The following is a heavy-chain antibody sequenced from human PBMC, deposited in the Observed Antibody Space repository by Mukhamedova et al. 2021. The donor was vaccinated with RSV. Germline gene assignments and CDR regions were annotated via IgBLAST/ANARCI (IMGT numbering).Heavy chain of an antibody. J-gene: IGHJ4*02. Sequence: IRQPPGKGLEWIGNIHYRGNTYYSPSLKTRVTISKDTSKNEVTLKLRSVIAADTATYYCARVNGYDFFFDTWGQGTLVTVSS. V-gene: IGHV4-39*06. CDR2: IHYRGNT. D-gene: IGHD5-12*01. CDR3: ARVNGYDFFFDT.